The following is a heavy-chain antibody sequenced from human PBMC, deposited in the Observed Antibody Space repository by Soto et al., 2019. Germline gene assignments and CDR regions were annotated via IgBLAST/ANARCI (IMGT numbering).Heavy chain of an antibody. Sequence: SETLSLTCSVSGSSINSNLYHRGWIHHSPGKGLEWIGSIHNTGNIFYNPSLKSRVTLSIDTSQSHFSLHLSSVTAADTAVYYCARRAYRSSWFDPWGQGTLVSVSS. J-gene: IGHJ5*02. CDR3: ARRAYRSSWFDP. D-gene: IGHD6-13*01. CDR2: IHNTGNI. V-gene: IGHV4-39*02. CDR1: GSSINSNLYH.